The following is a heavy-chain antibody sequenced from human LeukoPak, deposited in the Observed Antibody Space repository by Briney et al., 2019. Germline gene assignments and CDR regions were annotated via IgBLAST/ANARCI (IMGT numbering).Heavy chain of an antibody. V-gene: IGHV3-21*01. D-gene: IGHD1-26*01. J-gene: IGHJ4*02. CDR1: GFTFSSYS. CDR3: ARDGVARGGSYGLDFDY. CDR2: ISSSSSYT. Sequence: GGSLRLSCAASGFTFSSYSMNWVRQAPGKGLEWVSSISSSSSYTYYADSVKGRFTISRDNAKNSLYLQMNSLRAEDTAVYYCARDGVARGGSYGLDFDYWGQGTLVTVSS.